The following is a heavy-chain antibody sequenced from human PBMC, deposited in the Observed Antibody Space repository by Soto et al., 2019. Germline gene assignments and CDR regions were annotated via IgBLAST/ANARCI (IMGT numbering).Heavy chain of an antibody. V-gene: IGHV1-46*01. J-gene: IGHJ4*02. CDR3: ARAVAVAADFDY. Sequence: ASVKVSCKASGYTFTSYYVHWVRQAPGQGLEWMGIINARGGTTSNAQQFQGRVTITRDTSASTAYMELSSLRSEDTAVYYCARAVAVAADFDYWGQGTLVTVSS. CDR1: GYTFTSYY. CDR2: INARGGTT. D-gene: IGHD6-19*01.